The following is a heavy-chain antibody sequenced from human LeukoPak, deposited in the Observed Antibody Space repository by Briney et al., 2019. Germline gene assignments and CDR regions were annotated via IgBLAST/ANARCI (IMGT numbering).Heavy chain of an antibody. V-gene: IGHV3-7*01. D-gene: IGHD2-15*01. CDR1: GFTFNSYE. CDR2: IKQDGSEK. Sequence: PGGSLRLSCAASGFTFNSYEMNWVRQAPGKGLEWVANIKQDGSEKYYVDSVKGRFTISRDNAKNSLYLQMNSLRAEDTAVYYCARQGWDIVVVVAANDYWGQGTLVTVSS. CDR3: ARQGWDIVVVVAANDY. J-gene: IGHJ4*02.